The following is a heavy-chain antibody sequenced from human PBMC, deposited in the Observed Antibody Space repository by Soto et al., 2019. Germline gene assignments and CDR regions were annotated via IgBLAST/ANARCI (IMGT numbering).Heavy chain of an antibody. CDR3: ARGRGYYDSSGFDY. CDR1: AFTFSDYY. V-gene: IGHV3-11*01. D-gene: IGHD3-22*01. J-gene: IGHJ4*02. CDR2: ISGGGGSTT. Sequence: QVQLVESGGGLVKPGGSLRLSCAASAFTFSDYYMNWIRQAPGKGLEWVSYISGGGGSTTSYADSVKGRFTISRDNAMNSLFLQMNSLRDEDTALYYCARGRGYYDSSGFDYWGQGALVTVSS.